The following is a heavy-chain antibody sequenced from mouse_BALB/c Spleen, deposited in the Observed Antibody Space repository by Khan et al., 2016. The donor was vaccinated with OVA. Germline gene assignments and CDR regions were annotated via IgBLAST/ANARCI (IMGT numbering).Heavy chain of an antibody. J-gene: IGHJ2*01. CDR2: IDYSGTT. CDR3: VRLDY. V-gene: IGHV3-1*02. Sequence: EVQLQESGPDLLKPSQSLSLTCTVTGYSITSGYSWHWIRQFPGHKLEWMGYIDYSGTTNYNPSLKSRISITREISKNQFFLQLNSVTTEDTATYYCVRLDYWGQGTTLTVSS. CDR1: GYSITSGYS.